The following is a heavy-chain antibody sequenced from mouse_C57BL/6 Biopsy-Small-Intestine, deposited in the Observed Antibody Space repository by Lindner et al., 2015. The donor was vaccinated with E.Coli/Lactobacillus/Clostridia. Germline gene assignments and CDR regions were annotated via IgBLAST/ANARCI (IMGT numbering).Heavy chain of an antibody. J-gene: IGHJ2*02. CDR1: GYTFTTYP. CDR2: FHPYNDDT. D-gene: IGHD4-1*01. V-gene: IGHV1-47*01. Sequence: VQLQESGAELVKPGASVKMSCEASGYTFTTYPIEWMKQSHGKSLEWIGNFHPYNDDTKYNEKFRGKATLTVEKSSTTVYSELSRLTSDDSAVYYCGVLGFDYWGQGTSLTVSS. CDR3: GVLGFDY.